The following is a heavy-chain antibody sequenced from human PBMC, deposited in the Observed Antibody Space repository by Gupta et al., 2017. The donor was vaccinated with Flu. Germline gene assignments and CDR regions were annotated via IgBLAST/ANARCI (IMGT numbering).Heavy chain of an antibody. Sequence: QEQLVESGGGVVQPGRSLRLSCAASGFSFSHYGMHWVRQAPGKGLEWVAVISYDGSSEHYADSVKGRFTISRDNSENTLYLQVNSLRAEDTAVYYCAKDRSTDFWYYGLDVWGQGTTVTVSS. V-gene: IGHV3-30*18. D-gene: IGHD3-3*01. CDR1: GFSFSHYG. CDR3: AKDRSTDFWYYGLDV. CDR2: ISYDGSSE. J-gene: IGHJ6*02.